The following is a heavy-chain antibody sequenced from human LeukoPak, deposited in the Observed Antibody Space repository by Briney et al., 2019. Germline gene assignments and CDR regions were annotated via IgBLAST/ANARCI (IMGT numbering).Heavy chain of an antibody. CDR2: IHHSGST. CDR3: ARHGITIFGVVIEFDY. V-gene: IGHV4-38-2*01. CDR1: GYSISSNYY. J-gene: IGHJ4*02. D-gene: IGHD3-3*01. Sequence: PSETLSLTCAVSGYSISSNYYWGWLRQPPGKGMELIGSIHHSGSTYYNPSLKSRVTISVDTSKNQFSLKLSSVTAADTAVYYCARHGITIFGVVIEFDYWGQGTLVTVSS.